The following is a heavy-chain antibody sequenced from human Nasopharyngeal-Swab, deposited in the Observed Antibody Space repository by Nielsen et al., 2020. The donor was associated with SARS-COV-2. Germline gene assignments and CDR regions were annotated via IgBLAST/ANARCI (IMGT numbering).Heavy chain of an antibody. Sequence: GGSLRLSCAASGFTFSSYSMNWVRQAPGKGLEWVSYISSSSSTIYYADSVKGRFTISRDNAKNSLYLQMNSLRAEDTAVYYCARAAPYYYDSSGYYPFDYWGQGTLVTVSS. CDR1: GFTFSSYS. D-gene: IGHD3-22*01. CDR3: ARAAPYYYDSSGYYPFDY. V-gene: IGHV3-48*04. J-gene: IGHJ4*02. CDR2: ISSSSSTI.